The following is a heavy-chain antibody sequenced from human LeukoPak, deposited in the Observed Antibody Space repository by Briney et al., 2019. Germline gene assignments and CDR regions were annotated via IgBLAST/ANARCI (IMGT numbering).Heavy chain of an antibody. D-gene: IGHD6-13*01. CDR2: ITSSSSYI. CDR1: GFTFSNFG. Sequence: PGGSLRLSCAASGFTFSNFGMNWARQAPGKGLEWVSSITSSSSYISYADSLRGRFTISRDNAKNSLYRQMNSLRAEDTAVYYCARLGVAAVGTSGYFDYWGQGTLVTVSS. CDR3: ARLGVAAVGTSGYFDY. J-gene: IGHJ4*02. V-gene: IGHV3-21*01.